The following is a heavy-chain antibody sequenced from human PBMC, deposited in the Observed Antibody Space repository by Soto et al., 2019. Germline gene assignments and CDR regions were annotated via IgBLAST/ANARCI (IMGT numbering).Heavy chain of an antibody. D-gene: IGHD5-18*01. CDR3: ARDGGTAMVTSPLGYYGMDV. V-gene: IGHV3-30-3*01. Sequence: QVQLVESGGGVVQPGRSLRLSCAASGFTFSSYAMHWVRHAPGKGLEWVAVISYDGSNKYYADSVKGRFTISRDNSKNTLYLQMNSLRAEDTAVYYCARDGGTAMVTSPLGYYGMDVWGQGTTVTVSS. CDR1: GFTFSSYA. CDR2: ISYDGSNK. J-gene: IGHJ6*02.